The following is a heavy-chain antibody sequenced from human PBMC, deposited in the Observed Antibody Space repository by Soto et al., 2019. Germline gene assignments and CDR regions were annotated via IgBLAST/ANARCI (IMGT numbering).Heavy chain of an antibody. J-gene: IGHJ6*02. V-gene: IGHV3-11*06. Sequence: PGWSLRLACASSVFTFIDYYMRWIRQAPGKGLEYISYISSSSGSTNYADSVKGRFTISRDNAKNSLYLQMSSLRAEDTAVYYCARDRGGYDRLYYYHGMDVWGQGTTVTVSS. D-gene: IGHD5-12*01. CDR2: ISSSSGST. CDR3: ARDRGGYDRLYYYHGMDV. CDR1: VFTFIDYY.